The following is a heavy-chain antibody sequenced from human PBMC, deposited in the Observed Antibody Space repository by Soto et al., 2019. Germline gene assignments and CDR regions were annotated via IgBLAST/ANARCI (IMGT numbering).Heavy chain of an antibody. Sequence: GASVKVSCKASGYTXTSYYMHWVRQAPGQGLEWMGIINPSGGSTSYAQKFQGRVTMTRDTSTDTAYMELSSLRSDDTAVYYCARDPFNWNYLLGWSGDYYYYGMDVWGQGTTVTVSS. J-gene: IGHJ6*02. CDR1: GYTXTSYY. CDR2: INPSGGST. CDR3: ARDPFNWNYLLGWSGDYYYYGMDV. D-gene: IGHD1-7*01. V-gene: IGHV1-46*01.